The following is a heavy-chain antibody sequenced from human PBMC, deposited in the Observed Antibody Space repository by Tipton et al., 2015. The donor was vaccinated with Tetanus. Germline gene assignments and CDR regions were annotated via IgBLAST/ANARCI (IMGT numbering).Heavy chain of an antibody. CDR3: ARVGVSSWYGEFDY. CDR1: GYTFTSYG. CDR2: ISAYNGNT. D-gene: IGHD6-13*01. V-gene: IGHV1-18*01. J-gene: IGHJ4*02. Sequence: QLVQSGAEVKKPGASVKVSCKASGYTFTSYGISWVRQAPGQVLEWMGWISAYNGNTNYAQQLQGRVTMTTDTSTSPACMELRSLRSDDTAVYYCARVGVSSWYGEFDYWGQGTLVTVSS.